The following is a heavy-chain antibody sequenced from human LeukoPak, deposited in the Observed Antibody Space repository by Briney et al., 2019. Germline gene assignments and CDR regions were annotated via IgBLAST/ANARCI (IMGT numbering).Heavy chain of an antibody. CDR3: AKEKEPESLDQ. V-gene: IGHV3-33*06. Sequence: GGSLRLSCAASGFKFSNHAMHWVRQAPGKGLKWVSVIWHDASHTYYEDSVKGRFTISRDNSKNMVYLQMNSLRAEDTALYLCAKEKEPESLDQWGQGTLVTVSS. CDR1: GFKFSNHA. D-gene: IGHD1/OR15-1a*01. J-gene: IGHJ4*02. CDR2: IWHDASHT.